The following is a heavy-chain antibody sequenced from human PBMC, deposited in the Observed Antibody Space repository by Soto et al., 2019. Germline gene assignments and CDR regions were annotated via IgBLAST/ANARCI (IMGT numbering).Heavy chain of an antibody. V-gene: IGHV3-30*18. J-gene: IGHJ4*02. Sequence: GGSLRLSCAASGFTFSGHGMHWVRQAPGKGLGWVAVISFDGSTKYYTDSVKGRFTISRDNSKNTLYLQMNSLRAEDTAVYYCANGGYLGYSNIKAYWGQGTLVTVSS. CDR2: ISFDGSTK. CDR3: ANGGYLGYSNIKAY. CDR1: GFTFSGHG. D-gene: IGHD6-13*01.